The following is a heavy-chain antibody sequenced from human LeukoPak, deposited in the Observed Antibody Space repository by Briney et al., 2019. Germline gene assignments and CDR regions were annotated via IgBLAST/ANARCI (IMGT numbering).Heavy chain of an antibody. D-gene: IGHD7-27*01. J-gene: IGHJ4*02. Sequence: SETLSLTCAVYGGSFSGYYWSWIRQPPGKGLEWIGEINHSGSTNYNPSLKSRVTISVDTSKNQFSLKLSSVTAADTAVYYCARDVGTGDRLYWGQGTLVTVSS. CDR3: ARDVGTGDRLY. V-gene: IGHV4-34*01. CDR1: GGSFSGYY. CDR2: INHSGST.